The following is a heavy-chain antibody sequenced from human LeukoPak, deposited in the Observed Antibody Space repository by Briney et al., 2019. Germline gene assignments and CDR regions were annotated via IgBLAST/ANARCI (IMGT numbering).Heavy chain of an antibody. CDR2: IYHSGNT. J-gene: IGHJ3*02. CDR1: GYSISSGYY. Sequence: SETLSLTCAVSGYSISSGYYLGRIRQPPGKGLEWIGSIYHSGNTYYNPSLKSRVTTSVDTSKNDFSLKVSSVTAADTAVYYCARDRASGRAFDIWGQGTMVTVSS. D-gene: IGHD1-14*01. V-gene: IGHV4-38-2*02. CDR3: ARDRASGRAFDI.